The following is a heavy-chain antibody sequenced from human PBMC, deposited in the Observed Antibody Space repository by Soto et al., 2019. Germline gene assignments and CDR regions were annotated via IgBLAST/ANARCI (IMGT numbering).Heavy chain of an antibody. D-gene: IGHD6-19*01. V-gene: IGHV3-33*01. CDR2: IWYDGSNK. J-gene: IGHJ6*02. CDR1: GFTFSGHA. CDR3: ARDGQSLAPYALDV. Sequence: QVQVVESGEGVVQPGRSLRLSCTASGFTFSGHAMHWVRQPPGKGLEWVAQIWYDGSNKYYADSVKGRFTISRDNSKNTLYVQMDSLRVEDTAVYYCARDGQSLAPYALDVWGQGTSVTVSS.